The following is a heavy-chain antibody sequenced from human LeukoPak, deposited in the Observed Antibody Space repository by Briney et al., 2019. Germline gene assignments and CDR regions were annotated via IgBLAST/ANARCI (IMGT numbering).Heavy chain of an antibody. J-gene: IGHJ3*02. CDR2: INHSGTT. Sequence: PSETLSLTCAVYGGSFSGYYWSWIRQPPGKGLEWIGEINHSGTTNYNPSLKSRVSISLDTSKNQFSLKLTSVTAADTAAYYCAIQQPGISVPGTIYAFDIWGQGTMVTVSS. CDR1: GGSFSGYY. D-gene: IGHD6-13*01. CDR3: AIQQPGISVPGTIYAFDI. V-gene: IGHV4-34*01.